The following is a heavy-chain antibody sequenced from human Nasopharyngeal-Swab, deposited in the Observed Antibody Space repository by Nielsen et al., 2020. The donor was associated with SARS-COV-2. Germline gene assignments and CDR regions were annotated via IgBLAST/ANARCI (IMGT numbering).Heavy chain of an antibody. CDR1: GFTFSSYS. CDR2: ISSSSSYI. CDR3: ARDSYYYDSSGMGPCAFDI. Sequence: GGSLRLSCAASGFTFSSYSMNWVRQAPGKGLEWVSSISSSSSYIYYADSVKGRFTISRDNAKNSLYLQMNSLRAGDTAVYYCARDSYYYDSSGMGPCAFDIWGQGTMVTVSS. J-gene: IGHJ3*02. D-gene: IGHD3-22*01. V-gene: IGHV3-21*01.